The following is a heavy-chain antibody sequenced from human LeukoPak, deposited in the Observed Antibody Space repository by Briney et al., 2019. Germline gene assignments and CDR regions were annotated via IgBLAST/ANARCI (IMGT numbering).Heavy chain of an antibody. V-gene: IGHV4-30-2*01. J-gene: IGHJ5*02. CDR1: GGSISSGGYS. CDR2: IYHSGST. CDR3: ARGYYYGSGSYNWFDP. D-gene: IGHD3-10*01. Sequence: TLSLTCAVSGGSISSGGYSWSWIRQPPGKGLEWIGYIYHSGSTYYNPSLKSRVTISVDRSKNQFSLKLCSVTAADTAVYYCARGYYYGSGSYNWFDPWGQGTLVTVSS.